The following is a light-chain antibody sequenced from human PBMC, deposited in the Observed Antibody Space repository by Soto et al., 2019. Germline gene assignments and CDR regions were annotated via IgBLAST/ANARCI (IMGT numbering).Light chain of an antibody. Sequence: DIQMTQSPSTVSASVGDGVTITCRASQSISTWLAWYQQKPGKAPKLLIYDASTLESGVPSGFSGRGSGTEFTLTINSLQPEDFATYYCQQYKSYLRTFGQGTKVDIK. CDR2: DAS. V-gene: IGKV1-5*01. CDR1: QSISTW. J-gene: IGKJ1*01. CDR3: QQYKSYLRT.